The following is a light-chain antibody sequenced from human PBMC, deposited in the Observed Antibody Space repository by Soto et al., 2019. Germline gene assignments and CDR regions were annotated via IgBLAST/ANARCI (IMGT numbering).Light chain of an antibody. CDR1: RLGQKY. CDR3: QAWDSSTVV. CDR2: QDT. Sequence: SYELTQPPSVSVSPGQTVSITCSGDRLGQKYACWYQQKPGQSPVLVIYQDTKRPSGIPERFSGSNSGNTATLTISGTHAXXXADYYCQAWDSSTVVFGGGTKL. V-gene: IGLV3-1*01. J-gene: IGLJ3*02.